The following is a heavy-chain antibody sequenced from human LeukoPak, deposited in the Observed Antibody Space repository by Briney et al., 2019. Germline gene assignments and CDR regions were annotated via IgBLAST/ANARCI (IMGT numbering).Heavy chain of an antibody. Sequence: GGSLRLSCAASGFTFSGSWMSWVRQAPGQGLEWVAAIKDDGSEKDYVDSVKGRFTISRDNAKNSLYLQMDSLRAEDTAVYHCATYSNWVAGDVWGQGTTVSVSS. CDR1: GFTFSGSW. V-gene: IGHV3-7*01. D-gene: IGHD1-1*01. CDR3: ATYSNWVAGDV. CDR2: IKDDGSEK. J-gene: IGHJ6*02.